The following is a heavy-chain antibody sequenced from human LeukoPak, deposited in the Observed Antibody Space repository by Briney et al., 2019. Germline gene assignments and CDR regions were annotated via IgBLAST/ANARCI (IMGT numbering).Heavy chain of an antibody. V-gene: IGHV3-33*08. D-gene: IGHD3-10*01. J-gene: IGHJ4*02. CDR3: AGDYGSGTYYYFDY. Sequence: GGSLRLSCAASGFTFSNYAMSWVRQAPGKGLEWVAVIWYDGSHKYYADSVKGRFTISRDNSKNTLYLQMNSLRPEDTAVYYCAGDYGSGTYYYFDYWGQGTLVTVSS. CDR2: IWYDGSHK. CDR1: GFTFSNYA.